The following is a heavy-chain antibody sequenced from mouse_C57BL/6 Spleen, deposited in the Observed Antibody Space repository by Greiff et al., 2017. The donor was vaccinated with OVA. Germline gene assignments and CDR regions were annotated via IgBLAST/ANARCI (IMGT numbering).Heavy chain of an antibody. CDR2: ISYSGST. Sequence: EVQLVESGPGMVKPSQSLSLTCTVTGYSITSGYDWHWIRHFPGNKLEWMGYISYSGSTNYNPSLKSRISITHDTSKNHFFLKLNSVTTEDTATYYCATIYYGNSYAMDYWGQGTSVTVSS. CDR1: GYSITSGYD. CDR3: ATIYYGNSYAMDY. V-gene: IGHV3-1*01. D-gene: IGHD2-1*01. J-gene: IGHJ4*01.